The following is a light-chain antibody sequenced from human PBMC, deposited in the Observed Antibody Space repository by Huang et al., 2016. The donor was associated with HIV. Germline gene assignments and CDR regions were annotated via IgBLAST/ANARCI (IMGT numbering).Light chain of an antibody. V-gene: IGKV3-11*01. J-gene: IGKJ4*01. CDR1: QDIGNY. Sequence: IVLTQSPATLSWYPGERVTLSCKASQDIGNYLAWYQQKLGQAPRLLIYDASIRATGIPVRFSGSGSGTDFTLSISSLESDDFAVYFCQQRFNGVTFGGGTKVEV. CDR3: QQRFNGVT. CDR2: DAS.